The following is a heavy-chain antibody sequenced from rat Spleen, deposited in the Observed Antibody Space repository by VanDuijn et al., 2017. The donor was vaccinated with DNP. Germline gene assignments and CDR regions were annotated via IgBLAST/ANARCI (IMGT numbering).Heavy chain of an antibody. CDR1: GFTFSDYA. J-gene: IGHJ3*01. D-gene: IGHD1-11*01. CDR3: ATGVYGGYEDWFAY. CDR2: ISPRGIST. V-gene: IGHV5S23*01. Sequence: EVQLVESGGGLVQPGRSLKLSCAASGFTFSDYAMAWVRQAPKKGLEWVASISPRGISTYYRDSVKGRFTVSRDNAKSTLYLQMDSLRSEDTATYYCATGVYGGYEDWFAYWGQGTLVTVSS.